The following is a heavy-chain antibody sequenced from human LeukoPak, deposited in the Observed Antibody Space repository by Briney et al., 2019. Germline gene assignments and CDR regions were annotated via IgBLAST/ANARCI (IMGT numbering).Heavy chain of an antibody. CDR2: IIPIFGTA. V-gene: IGHV1-69*13. CDR3: ARDDCSSTSCYNNWFDP. J-gene: IGHJ5*02. Sequence: ASVKVSCKASGYTFTSYYMHWVRQAPGQGLEWMGGIIPIFGTANYAQKFQGRVTITADESTSTAYMELSSLRSEDTAVYYCARDDCSSTSCYNNWFDPWGQGTLVTVSS. CDR1: GYTFTSYY. D-gene: IGHD2-2*02.